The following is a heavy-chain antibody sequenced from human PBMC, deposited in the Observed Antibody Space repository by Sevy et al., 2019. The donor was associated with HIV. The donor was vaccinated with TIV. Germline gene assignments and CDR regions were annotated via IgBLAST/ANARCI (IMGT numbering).Heavy chain of an antibody. D-gene: IGHD3-10*01. CDR2: INSDGSST. J-gene: IGHJ4*02. CDR3: ARGRMVRGVQHYYFDY. V-gene: IGHV3-74*01. Sequence: GGSLRLSCAASGFTFSSYWMHWVRQAPGKGLVWVSRINSDGSSTSYADSVKGRFTISRDNAKNTLYLQMNSLRAEDTAVYYYARGRMVRGVQHYYFDYWGQGTLVTVSS. CDR1: GFTFSSYW.